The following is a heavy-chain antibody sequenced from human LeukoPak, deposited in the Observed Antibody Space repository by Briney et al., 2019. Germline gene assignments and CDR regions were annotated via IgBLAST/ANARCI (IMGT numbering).Heavy chain of an antibody. J-gene: IGHJ6*03. Sequence: SETLSLTCSVSGGSISSSSYYWGWIRQPPGKGLEWIGNIYYSGSTYYNPSLKSRVTISLDTSKNQFSLKLSSVTAADTAVYYCASVRRGFGESSKYYAYYYMGVWGKGTTVTISS. D-gene: IGHD3-10*01. CDR2: IYYSGST. V-gene: IGHV4-39*01. CDR3: ASVRRGFGESSKYYAYYYMGV. CDR1: GGSISSSSYY.